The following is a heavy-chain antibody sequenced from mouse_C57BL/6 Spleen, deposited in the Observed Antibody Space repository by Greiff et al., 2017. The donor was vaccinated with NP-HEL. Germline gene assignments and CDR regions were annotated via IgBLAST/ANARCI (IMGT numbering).Heavy chain of an antibody. Sequence: VQLQQSGPELVKPGASVKISCKASGYTFTDYYMNWVKQSHGKSLEWIGDINPNNGGTSYNQKFKGKATLTVDKSSSTAYMELRSLTSEDSAVYYCARLDQTGTLGVAYWGQGTLVTVSA. V-gene: IGHV1-26*01. J-gene: IGHJ3*01. CDR2: INPNNGGT. CDR1: GYTFTDYY. D-gene: IGHD4-1*01. CDR3: ARLDQTGTLGVAY.